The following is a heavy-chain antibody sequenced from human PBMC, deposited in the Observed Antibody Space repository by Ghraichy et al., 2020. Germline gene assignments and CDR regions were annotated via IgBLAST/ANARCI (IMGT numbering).Heavy chain of an antibody. CDR3: AKFTRVYGGVIHHRYL. CDR2: IFSTWTT. J-gene: IGHJ5*02. V-gene: IGHV4-59*01. D-gene: IGHD4/OR15-4a*01. Sequence: SETLSLTCSVSGDSISNNYWSWIRQPPGKGLEYIGYIFSTWTTNYNPSLQTRITITVDTSKNQFSLTLNSVTAADTAVYYCAKFTRVYGGVIHHRYLWGQGTLVTVSS. CDR1: GDSISNNY.